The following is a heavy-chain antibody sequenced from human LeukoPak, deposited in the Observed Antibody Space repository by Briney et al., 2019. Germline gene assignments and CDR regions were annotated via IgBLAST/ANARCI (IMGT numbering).Heavy chain of an antibody. V-gene: IGHV1-69*06. CDR3: ARSREPPYDILTGYIV. D-gene: IGHD3-9*01. CDR2: IIPIFGTA. Sequence: EASVKVSCKASGGTFSSYATSWVRQAPGQGLEWMGGIIPIFGTANYAQKFQGRVTITADKSTSTAYMELSSLRSEDTAVYYCARSREPPYDILTGYIVWGQGTLVTVSS. CDR1: GGTFSSYA. J-gene: IGHJ4*02.